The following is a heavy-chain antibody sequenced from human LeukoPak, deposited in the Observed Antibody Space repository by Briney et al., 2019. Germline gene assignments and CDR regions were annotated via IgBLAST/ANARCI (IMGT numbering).Heavy chain of an antibody. Sequence: VASVKVSCKASGYTFTGYYMHWVRQAPGQGLEWMGWINPNNGGTTYAQKFQGRVTVTRDTSISTAYMELSSLTSDDTAVYYCARDRLMVRGVIPGFWGQGTLVTGSS. V-gene: IGHV1-2*02. CDR1: GYTFTGYY. J-gene: IGHJ4*01. CDR3: ARDRLMVRGVIPGF. D-gene: IGHD3-10*01. CDR2: INPNNGGT.